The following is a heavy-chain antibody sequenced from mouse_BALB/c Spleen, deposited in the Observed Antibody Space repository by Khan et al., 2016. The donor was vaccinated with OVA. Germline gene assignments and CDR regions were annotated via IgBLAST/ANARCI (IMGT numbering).Heavy chain of an antibody. CDR1: GFTFSTFA. D-gene: IGHD1-1*01. V-gene: IGHV5-6-5*01. CDR2: ISSGGTT. Sequence: EVELVESGGGLVKPGGSLKLSCTASGFTFSTFAMSWVRQTPEKRLDWVASISSGGTTYYPDILKGRLTISRDNARNILYLQMSSLRSDDTSMYYWAREGYGSNYAWFAYWGQGTLVTVSA. CDR3: AREGYGSNYAWFAY. J-gene: IGHJ3*01.